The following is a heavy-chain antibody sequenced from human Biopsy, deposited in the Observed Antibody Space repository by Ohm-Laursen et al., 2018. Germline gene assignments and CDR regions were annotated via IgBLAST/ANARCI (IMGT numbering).Heavy chain of an antibody. D-gene: IGHD6-19*01. CDR3: AKHGSGWTGDDALHI. J-gene: IGHJ3*02. CDR1: GGSVSSGGFY. CDR2: IYYSGTT. V-gene: IGHV4-61*08. Sequence: GTLSLTCTVSGGSVSSGGFYWSWIRQHPGKGLEWIGYIYYSGTTNYNPSLKSRVTISVDTSKNQFSLKLRSVTAADTAVYYCAKHGSGWTGDDALHIWGQGTMVTVSS.